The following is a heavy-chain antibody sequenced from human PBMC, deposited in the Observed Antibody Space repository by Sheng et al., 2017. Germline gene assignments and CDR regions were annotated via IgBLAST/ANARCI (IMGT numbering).Heavy chain of an antibody. D-gene: IGHD2-2*01. CDR1: GGSISSYY. CDR3: ARDTKVVPAARPKEIYYYYGMDV. J-gene: IGHJ6*02. Sequence: QVQLQESGPGLVKPSETLSLTCTVSGGSISSYYWSWIRQPPGKGLEWIGYIYYSGSTNYNPSLKSRVTISVDTSKNQFSLKLSSVTAADTAVYYCARDTKVVPAARPKEIYYYYGMDVWGQGTTVTVSS. CDR2: IYYSGST. V-gene: IGHV4-59*01.